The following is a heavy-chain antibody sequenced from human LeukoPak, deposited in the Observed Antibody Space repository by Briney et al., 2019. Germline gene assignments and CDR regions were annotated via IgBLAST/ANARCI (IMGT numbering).Heavy chain of an antibody. CDR2: IYYSGST. V-gene: IGHV4-59*01. D-gene: IGHD3-22*01. CDR1: SGSISSYY. J-gene: IGHJ3*02. Sequence: SETLSLTCTVSSGSISSYYWSWIRQPPGKGLEWIGYIYYSGSTNYNPSLKSRVTISVDTSKNQFSLKLSSVTAADTAVYYCARGKTYYDISRDAFDIWGQGTMVTVSS. CDR3: ARGKTYYDISRDAFDI.